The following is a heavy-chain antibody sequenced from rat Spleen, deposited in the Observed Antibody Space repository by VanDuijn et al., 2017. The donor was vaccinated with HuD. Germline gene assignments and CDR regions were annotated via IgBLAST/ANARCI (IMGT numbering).Heavy chain of an antibody. D-gene: IGHD4-3*01. CDR3: ARQDTSGYSNWFTY. CDR1: GFTFNNYD. CDR2: ISPSGGGT. J-gene: IGHJ3*01. V-gene: IGHV5S13*01. Sequence: EVQLVESGGGLVQPGRSLQLSCAASGFTFNNYDMAWVRQTPTKGLEWVASISPSGGGTYYRDSVKGRFTVSRDNARGTQYLQMDSLRSEDTANYYCARQDTSGYSNWFTYWGQGTLVTVSS.